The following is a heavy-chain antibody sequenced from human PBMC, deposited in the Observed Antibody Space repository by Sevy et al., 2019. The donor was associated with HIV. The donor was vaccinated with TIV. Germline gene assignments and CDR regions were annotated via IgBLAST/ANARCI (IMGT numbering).Heavy chain of an antibody. D-gene: IGHD3-16*01. CDR2: ISAYKGNT. CDR1: GYTFTSYG. V-gene: IGHV1-18*01. J-gene: IGHJ4*02. CDR3: ARDRDYDYIWGTFPYRDY. Sequence: ASVKVSCKASGYTFTSYGISWVRQAPGQGLEWMGWISAYKGNTNYAQKFQGRVSMTTDTSTFTAYMELRSLRYDDTAVYYCARDRDYDYIWGTFPYRDYWGQGTLVTVSS.